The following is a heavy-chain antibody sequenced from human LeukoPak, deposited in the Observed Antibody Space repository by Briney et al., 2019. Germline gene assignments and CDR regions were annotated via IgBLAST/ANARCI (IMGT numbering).Heavy chain of an antibody. CDR1: GGTFSSYA. CDR3: AAACYYDSSGYYSYDY. J-gene: IGHJ4*02. Sequence: GASVKVSCKASGGTFSSYAISWVRQAPGQGLEWMGRIIPILGIANYAQKFQGRVTITADKSTSTAYMELSSLRSEDTAVYYCAAACYYDSSGYYSYDYWGQGTLVTVSS. V-gene: IGHV1-69*04. CDR2: IIPILGIA. D-gene: IGHD3-22*01.